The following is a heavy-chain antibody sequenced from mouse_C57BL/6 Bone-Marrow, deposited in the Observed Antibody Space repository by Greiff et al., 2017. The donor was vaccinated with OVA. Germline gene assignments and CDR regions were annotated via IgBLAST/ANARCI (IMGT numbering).Heavy chain of an antibody. CDR3: ARAPYYGTTWFAY. Sequence: QVTLKVSGPGILQPSQTLSLTCSFSGFSLSTFGMGVGWLRQPSGKGLEWLAHTWWDDDKYYNPALKSRLTISKDTSKNQVILKIAKVDTADTATYYCARAPYYGTTWFAYWGQGTLVTVSA. CDR1: GFSLSTFGMG. D-gene: IGHD1-1*01. V-gene: IGHV8-8*01. J-gene: IGHJ3*01. CDR2: TWWDDDK.